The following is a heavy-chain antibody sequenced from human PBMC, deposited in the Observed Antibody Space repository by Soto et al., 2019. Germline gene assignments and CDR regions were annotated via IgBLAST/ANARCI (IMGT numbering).Heavy chain of an antibody. CDR1: GGSISSGGVS. CDR3: ARDLRGYSRYDYLDY. D-gene: IGHD5-12*01. J-gene: IGHJ4*02. CDR2: IYHSGSS. V-gene: IGHV4-30-2*05. Sequence: SETLSLTCAVSGGSISSGGVSWSWIRHPPGKGLEWIGYIYHSGSSYYNPSLKSRVTISVDASKNQLSLRLASVTAADTAVYYCARDLRGYSRYDYLDYWGQGIPVTVSS.